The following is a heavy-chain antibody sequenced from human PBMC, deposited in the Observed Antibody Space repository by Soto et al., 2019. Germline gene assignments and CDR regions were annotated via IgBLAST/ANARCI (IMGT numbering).Heavy chain of an antibody. CDR2: IKQDGSEK. CDR1: GFSIRDYW. CDR3: ARGKDGRRAGTYYFDMDV. D-gene: IGHD1-1*01. V-gene: IGHV3-7*01. Sequence: EEQLVESGGGLVQPGGSLRLSCAASGFSIRDYWMTWVRQAPGKGLDWVANIKQDGSEKFYVDSLKGRFTISRDNAKNSVYPLMNSLRADGTAVYYCARGKDGRRAGTYYFDMDVWGKGTTVTLSS. J-gene: IGHJ6*03.